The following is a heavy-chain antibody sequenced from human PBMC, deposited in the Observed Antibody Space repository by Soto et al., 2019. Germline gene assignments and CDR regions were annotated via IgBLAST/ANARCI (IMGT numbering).Heavy chain of an antibody. V-gene: IGHV3-23*01. CDR2: INDSGGST. CDR3: AKDATRSSGWYHFDY. Sequence: GGSLRLSCAASGFTFSSFAMGWVRQAPGKGLEWVSVINDSGGSTYYADSVKGRFTISRDNSKNTLYLQMNSLRAEDTAVYYCAKDATRSSGWYHFDYWGQGALVTVSS. CDR1: GFTFSSFA. J-gene: IGHJ4*02. D-gene: IGHD6-19*01.